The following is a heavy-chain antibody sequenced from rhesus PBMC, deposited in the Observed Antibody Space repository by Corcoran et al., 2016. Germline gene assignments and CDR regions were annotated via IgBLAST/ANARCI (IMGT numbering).Heavy chain of an antibody. CDR3: ARLPLWAGYYTADY. V-gene: IGHV4-169*01. J-gene: IGHJ4*01. D-gene: IGHD3-3*01. CDR1: GGSISSSY. CDR2: IYGSGNST. Sequence: QLQLQESGPGLVKPSETLSVTCAVSGGSISSSYWSWIRQAPGKRLEWFVYIYGSGNSTNYNPSLKSRVTLSVDTSKNQLSLKLSSVTAADTAVYYCARLPLWAGYYTADYWGQGVLVTVSS.